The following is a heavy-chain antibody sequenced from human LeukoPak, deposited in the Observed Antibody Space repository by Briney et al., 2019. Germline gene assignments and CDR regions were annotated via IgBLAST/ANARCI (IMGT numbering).Heavy chain of an antibody. CDR2: INHSGST. J-gene: IGHJ4*02. Sequence: SETLSLTCAVYGGSFSGYYWSWIRQPPGKGLEWIGEINHSGSTNYNPSLKSRVTISVDTSKNHFSLKHSSVNAADTAVYYCARHSGYSYGLADYWGQGTLVTVSS. CDR3: ARHSGYSYGLADY. D-gene: IGHD5-18*01. V-gene: IGHV4-34*01. CDR1: GGSFSGYY.